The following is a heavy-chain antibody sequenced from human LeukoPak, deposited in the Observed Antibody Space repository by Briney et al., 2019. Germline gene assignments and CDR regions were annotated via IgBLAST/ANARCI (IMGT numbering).Heavy chain of an antibody. J-gene: IGHJ4*02. CDR2: IYHSGST. CDR1: GGSISSGGYY. V-gene: IGHV4-30-2*01. Sequence: PSETLSLTCTVSGGSISSGGYYWSWLRQPPGKGLEWIGYIYHSGSTYYNPSLKSRVTISVDRSKNQFSLKLSSVTAADTAVYYCAREPAYCSSTSCQFDYWGQGTLVTVSS. CDR3: AREPAYCSSTSCQFDY. D-gene: IGHD2-2*01.